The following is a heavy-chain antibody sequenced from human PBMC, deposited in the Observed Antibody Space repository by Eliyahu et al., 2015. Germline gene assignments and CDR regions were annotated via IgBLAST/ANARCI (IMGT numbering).Heavy chain of an antibody. Sequence: QVQLQESGPGLVKPSGTLXLTCAVXGGXXSSXNWWSWVRQPPGKGLEWIGEIYHSGSTNYNPSLKSRVTISVDKSKNQFSLKLSSVTAADTAVYYCAREEGIAAAGTVGGFDYWGQGTLVTVSS. J-gene: IGHJ4*02. CDR2: IYHSGST. CDR3: AREEGIAAAGTVGGFDY. D-gene: IGHD6-13*01. V-gene: IGHV4-4*02. CDR1: GGXXSSXNW.